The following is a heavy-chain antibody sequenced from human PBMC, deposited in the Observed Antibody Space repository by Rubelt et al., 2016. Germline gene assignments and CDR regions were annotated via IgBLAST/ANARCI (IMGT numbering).Heavy chain of an antibody. J-gene: IGHJ5*02. Sequence: QVQLQESGPGLVKPSETLSLTCSVSGGSISTYYWTWIRQPPGKGLEWIAYMFYSGNTNYNPSLKSRVTISVGTSKNQFSLELGAVAAADTAVYYCARELRGAARGFDPWGQGTLVIVSS. CDR3: ARELRGAARGFDP. CDR1: GGSISTYY. D-gene: IGHD6-6*01. V-gene: IGHV4-59*01. CDR2: MFYSGNT.